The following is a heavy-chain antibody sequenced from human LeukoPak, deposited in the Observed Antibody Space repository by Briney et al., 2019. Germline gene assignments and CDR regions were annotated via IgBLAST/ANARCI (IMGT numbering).Heavy chain of an antibody. J-gene: IGHJ4*02. CDR2: ISSSGSTI. V-gene: IGHV3-11*04. CDR1: GFTFSDYY. D-gene: IGHD5-18*01. CDR3: ARAHAYSYGSPLGY. Sequence: PGGSLRLSCAASGFTFSDYYMSWIRQAPGKGLEWVSYISSSGSTIYYADSVKGRFTISRDNAKNPLYLQMNSLRAEDTAVYYCARAHAYSYGSPLGYWGQGTLVTVSP.